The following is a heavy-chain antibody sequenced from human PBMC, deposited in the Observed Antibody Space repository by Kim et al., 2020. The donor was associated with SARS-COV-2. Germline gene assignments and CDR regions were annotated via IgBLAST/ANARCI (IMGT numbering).Heavy chain of an antibody. CDR2: ITANGGST. V-gene: IGHV3-23*01. CDR1: GFTFSIYA. Sequence: GGSLRLSCAGSGFTFSIYAMSWVRQAPGRGLEWVSLITANGGSTDYADSVKGRFTISRDNSKNTLYLQMNSLTAEDTAVYYRANGKRGYYLDGQDSYGM. J-gene: IGHJ6*01. D-gene: IGHD3-22*01. CDR3: ANGKRGYYLDGQDSYGM.